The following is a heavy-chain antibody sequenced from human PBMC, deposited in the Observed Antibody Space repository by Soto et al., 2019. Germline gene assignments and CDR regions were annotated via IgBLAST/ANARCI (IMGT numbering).Heavy chain of an antibody. CDR3: VKDHEWLSYRFDS. D-gene: IGHD3-3*01. J-gene: IGHJ4*02. CDR2: ISYDGRDQ. V-gene: IGHV3-30-3*01. Sequence: PGGSLRLSCAASGFSFSNHALHWVRQAPGKGLEWVAVISYDGRDQYYADSVRGRFTISRDIAKNTLYLQINSLQPDDTAVYYCVKDHEWLSYRFDSWGQGTLVTVSS. CDR1: GFSFSNHA.